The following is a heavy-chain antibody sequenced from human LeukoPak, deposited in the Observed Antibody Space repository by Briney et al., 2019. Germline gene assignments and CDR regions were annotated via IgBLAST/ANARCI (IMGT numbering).Heavy chain of an antibody. CDR1: GGSFSGYY. J-gene: IGHJ4*02. Sequence: SETLSLTCAVYGGSFSGYYWSWIRQPPGKGLEWIGEINHSGSTNYNPSLKSRVTISVDTSKNQFSLKLSSVTAADTAVYYCARRSVVVTAPYFFWGQGTLVTVSS. CDR3: ARRSVVVTAPYFF. CDR2: INHSGST. D-gene: IGHD2-21*02. V-gene: IGHV4-34*01.